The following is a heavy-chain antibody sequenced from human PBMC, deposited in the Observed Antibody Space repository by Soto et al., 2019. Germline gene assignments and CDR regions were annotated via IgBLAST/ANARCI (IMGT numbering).Heavy chain of an antibody. CDR3: AREMGGSIDY. CDR1: GGSISSSSYY. D-gene: IGHD1-26*01. J-gene: IGHJ4*02. CDR2: IYHSGST. Sequence: QLQLQESGPGLVKPSETLSLTCTVSGGSISSSSYYWGWIRQPPGKGLEWIGTIYHSGSTYYKPSLKSGVTISVDTSKNQFSLKLNSVAAADTAIDYCAREMGGSIDYWGQGTLVTVSS. V-gene: IGHV4-39*01.